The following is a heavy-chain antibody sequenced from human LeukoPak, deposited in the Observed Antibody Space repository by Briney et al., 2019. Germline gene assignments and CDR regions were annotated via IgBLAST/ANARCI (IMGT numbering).Heavy chain of an antibody. CDR3: ARDRGDGTQSPFYS. CDR2: IRWNSGNI. D-gene: IGHD5-24*01. CDR1: GFTFDDYA. Sequence: GGSLRLSCAASGFTFDDYAMHWVRQAPGKGLEWVSGIRWNSGNIDYADSVKGRFTISRDNAKNSLDLVMSSLRVDDTAVYYCARDRGDGTQSPFYSWGQGTVVTVAS. V-gene: IGHV3-9*01. J-gene: IGHJ4*02.